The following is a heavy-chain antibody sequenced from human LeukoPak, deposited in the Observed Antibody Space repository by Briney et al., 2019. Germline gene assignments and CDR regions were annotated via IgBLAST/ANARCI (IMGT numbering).Heavy chain of an antibody. Sequence: SVKVSCKASGGTFSSYAISWVRQAPGQGLEWMGRIIPILGIANYAQKFQGRVTITADKSTSTAYMELRSLRSDDTAVYYCARVSDTAMVSWFDYWGQGTLVTVSS. CDR1: GGTFSSYA. J-gene: IGHJ4*02. V-gene: IGHV1-69*04. CDR3: ARVSDTAMVSWFDY. D-gene: IGHD5-18*01. CDR2: IIPILGIA.